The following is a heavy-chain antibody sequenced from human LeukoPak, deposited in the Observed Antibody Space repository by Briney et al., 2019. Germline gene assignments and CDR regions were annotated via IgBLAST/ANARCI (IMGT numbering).Heavy chain of an antibody. CDR1: GYTFTGYY. D-gene: IGHD3-9*01. V-gene: IGHV1-2*02. J-gene: IGHJ6*02. Sequence: ASVKVSCKASGYTFTGYYMHWVRQAPGQGLEWMGWINPNSGGTNYAQKFQGRVTMTRDTSISTAYMELSRLRSDDTAVYYCARVLTHYDILTGYWMAEYGMDVWGQGTTVTVSS. CDR2: INPNSGGT. CDR3: ARVLTHYDILTGYWMAEYGMDV.